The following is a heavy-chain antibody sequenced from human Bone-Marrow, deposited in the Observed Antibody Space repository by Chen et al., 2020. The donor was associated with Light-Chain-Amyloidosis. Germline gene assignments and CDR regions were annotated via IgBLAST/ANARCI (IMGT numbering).Heavy chain of an antibody. Sequence: EVQLVESGGGLVQPGGSLRLSCAASGFSFSSYAMSWVRQAPGKGLEWVSGISGRGGSRYYADSVKGRLTISRDNCKSALFGKMSSLRAEDTAVYYCAKDISYDDILPGYPADAFDIWGQGTMVTVSS. CDR1: GFSFSSYA. J-gene: IGHJ3*02. CDR2: ISGRGGSR. V-gene: IGHV3-23*04. D-gene: IGHD3-9*01. CDR3: AKDISYDDILPGYPADAFDI.